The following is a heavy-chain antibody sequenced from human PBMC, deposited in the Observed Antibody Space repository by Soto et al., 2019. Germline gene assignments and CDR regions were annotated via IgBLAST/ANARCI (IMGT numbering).Heavy chain of an antibody. CDR2: ISAYNDNT. D-gene: IGHD2-15*01. CDR1: GYTFTSYG. Sequence: SAKVSCKASGYTFTSYGISWVRQAPGQGLEWMGWISAYNDNTNYAQKLQGRVTMTTDTSTSTAYMELRSLRSDDTAVYYCARAVPFVVATRPFDYGGQVTLVTVSA. J-gene: IGHJ4*02. CDR3: ARAVPFVVATRPFDY. V-gene: IGHV1-18*01.